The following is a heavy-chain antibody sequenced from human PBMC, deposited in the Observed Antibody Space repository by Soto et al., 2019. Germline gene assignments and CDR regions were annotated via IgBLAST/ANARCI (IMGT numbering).Heavy chain of an antibody. CDR1: GFTFDDYA. CDR2: ISWDGGST. CDR3: AREAHSGSYLGR. Sequence: EVQLVESGGVVVQPGGSLRLSCAASGFTFDDYAMHWVRQAPGKGLEWVSLISWDGGSTYYADSVKGRFTISRDNSKNSLYLQMNSLRAEDTAVYYCAREAHSGSYLGRWGQGTLVTVSS. V-gene: IGHV3-43D*04. D-gene: IGHD1-26*01. J-gene: IGHJ4*02.